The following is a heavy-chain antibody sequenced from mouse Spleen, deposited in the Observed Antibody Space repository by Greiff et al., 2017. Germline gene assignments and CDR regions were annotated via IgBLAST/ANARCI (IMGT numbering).Heavy chain of an antibody. CDR3: ARAIDGYPFAY. CDR2: ISYDGSN. Sequence: EVQLQESGPGLVKPSQSLSLTCSVTGYSITSGYYWNWIRQFPGNKLEWMGYISYDGSNNYNPSLKNRISITRDTSKNQFFLKLNSVTTEDTATYYCARAIDGYPFAYWGQGTLVTVSA. J-gene: IGHJ3*01. CDR1: GYSITSGYY. D-gene: IGHD2-3*01. V-gene: IGHV3-6*02.